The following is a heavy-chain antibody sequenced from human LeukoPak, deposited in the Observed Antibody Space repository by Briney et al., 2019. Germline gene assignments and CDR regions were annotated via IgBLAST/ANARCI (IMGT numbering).Heavy chain of an antibody. CDR1: GGSISSYY. D-gene: IGHD3-22*01. J-gene: IGHJ6*03. Sequence: PSETLSLTCTVSGGSISSYYWSWIRQPPGKGLEWIGYIYYSGSTNYNPSLKSRVTISVDTSKNQFSLKLSSVTAADTAVYYCARDRGITMIVRRVEDYYYYMDVWGKGTTVTVSS. CDR3: ARDRGITMIVRRVEDYYYYMDV. V-gene: IGHV4-59*01. CDR2: IYYSGST.